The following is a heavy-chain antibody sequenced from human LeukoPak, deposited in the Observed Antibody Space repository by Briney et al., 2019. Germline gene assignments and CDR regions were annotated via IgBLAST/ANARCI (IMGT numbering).Heavy chain of an antibody. CDR1: GYTFTSYY. CDR3: ARGRFTYYYDSSGYYYGMDV. V-gene: IGHV1-46*01. J-gene: IGHJ6*02. CDR2: INPSGGST. D-gene: IGHD3-22*01. Sequence: ASVTVSCKASGYTFTSYYMHWVRQAPGQGLEWMGIINPSGGSTSYAQKFQGRVTMTRDTSTSTVYMELSSLRSEDTAVYYCARGRFTYYYDSSGYYYGMDVWGQGITVTVSS.